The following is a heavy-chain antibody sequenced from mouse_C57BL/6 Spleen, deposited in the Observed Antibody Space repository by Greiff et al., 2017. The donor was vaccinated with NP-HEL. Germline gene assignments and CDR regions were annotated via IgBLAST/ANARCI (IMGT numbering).Heavy chain of an antibody. CDR2: ISDGGSYT. CDR3: ARDRAQAHYFDY. V-gene: IGHV5-4*01. Sequence: EVQRVESGGGLVKPGGSLKLSCAASGFTFSSYAMSWVRQTPEKRLEWVATISDGGSYTYYPDNVKGRFTISRDNAKNNLYLQMSHLKSEDTAMYYCARDRAQAHYFDYWGQGTTLTVSS. J-gene: IGHJ2*01. CDR1: GFTFSSYA. D-gene: IGHD3-2*02.